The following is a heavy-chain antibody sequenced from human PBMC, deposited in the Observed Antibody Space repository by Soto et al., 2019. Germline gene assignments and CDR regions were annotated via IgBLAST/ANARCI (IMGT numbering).Heavy chain of an antibody. CDR3: ARDIVVVPAARDWFDP. J-gene: IGHJ5*02. D-gene: IGHD2-2*01. V-gene: IGHV1-18*01. CDR1: GYTFTSYG. Sequence: ASVKVSCKASGYTFTSYGISWVRQAPGQGLEWMGWISAYNGNTNYAQKLQGRVTMTTDTSTSTAYMGLRSLRSDDTAVYYCARDIVVVPAARDWFDPWGQGTLVTVSS. CDR2: ISAYNGNT.